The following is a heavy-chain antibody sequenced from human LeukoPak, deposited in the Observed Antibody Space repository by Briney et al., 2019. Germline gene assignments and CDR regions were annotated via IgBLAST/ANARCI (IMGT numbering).Heavy chain of an antibody. Sequence: GGSLRLSCAASGFTFSSYAMSWVRQAPGKGLEWVSAISGSGGSAYYAASVKGRVTISRDNSKNTLYLQMNSLRAEDTAVYYCAKVPYYDIVTGTYYFDYWGQGTLVTVSS. CDR1: GFTFSSYA. D-gene: IGHD3-9*01. CDR2: ISGSGGSA. CDR3: AKVPYYDIVTGTYYFDY. V-gene: IGHV3-23*01. J-gene: IGHJ4*02.